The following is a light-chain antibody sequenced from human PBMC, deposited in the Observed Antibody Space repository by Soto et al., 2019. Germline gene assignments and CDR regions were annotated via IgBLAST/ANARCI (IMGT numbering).Light chain of an antibody. J-gene: IGKJ1*01. Sequence: EIVMTQSPATLSVSAGQRATLSCRASQSVRSALAWYQQKPGQAPRLLIYDASSRATGVPARFSGSGSGTEFTLTISSLQPDDFATYYCQQYNSYSWTFGQGTKVEIK. CDR3: QQYNSYSWT. CDR1: QSVRSA. CDR2: DAS. V-gene: IGKV3-15*01.